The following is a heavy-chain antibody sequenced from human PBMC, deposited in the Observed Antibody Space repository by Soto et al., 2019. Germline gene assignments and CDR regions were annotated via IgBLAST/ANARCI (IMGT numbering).Heavy chain of an antibody. Sequence: QVQLQESGPGLVKPSETLSLTCTVSGCSISSYYWSWIRQPPGKGLEWIGYSYYSGSNNYNPSLKSRVTISVDTSKNQFSLKLSSVTAADTAVYYCAREEMATIHWGQGTLVTVSS. CDR1: GCSISSYY. D-gene: IGHD5-12*01. J-gene: IGHJ4*02. CDR3: AREEMATIH. V-gene: IGHV4-59*01. CDR2: SYYSGSN.